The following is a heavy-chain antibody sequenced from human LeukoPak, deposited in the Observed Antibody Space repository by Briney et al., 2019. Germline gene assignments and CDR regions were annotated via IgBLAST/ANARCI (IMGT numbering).Heavy chain of an antibody. V-gene: IGHV3-7*01. J-gene: IGHJ3*02. CDR3: ARVDRLSDAFDI. CDR1: GFTFSSYW. Sequence: GGSLRLSCAGSGFTFSSYWMSWVRQAPGKGLEWVTNIKQDGSEKYYVDSVKGRFTISRDNAKNSLYLQMNSLRAEDTAVYYCARVDRLSDAFDIWGQGTMVTVSS. CDR2: IKQDGSEK. D-gene: IGHD3-9*01.